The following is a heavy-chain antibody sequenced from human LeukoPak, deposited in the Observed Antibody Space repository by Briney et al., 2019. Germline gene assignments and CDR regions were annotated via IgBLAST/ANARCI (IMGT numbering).Heavy chain of an antibody. CDR3: ARDRGGTTTLGYYYYMDV. CDR2: IYYSGST. V-gene: IGHV4-30-4*08. D-gene: IGHD4-17*01. J-gene: IGHJ6*03. Sequence: PSETLSLTCTVSGGSISSGGYYWSWIRQPPGKGLEWIGYIYYSGSTYYNPSLKSRVTISVDTSKNQLSLKLSSVTAADTAVYYCARDRGGTTTLGYYYYMDVWGKGTTVTVSS. CDR1: GGSISSGGYY.